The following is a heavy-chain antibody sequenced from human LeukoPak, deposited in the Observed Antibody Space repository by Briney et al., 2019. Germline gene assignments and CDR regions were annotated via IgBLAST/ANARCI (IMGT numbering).Heavy chain of an antibody. Sequence: ASVKVSCKASVGTFSSYAISWVRQAPGQGLEWMGRIIPIFGTANYAQKFQGRVTITADKSTSTAYMELSSLRSEDTAVYYCASEARPGYYGSGSYYKPLDYWGQGTLVTVSS. CDR1: VGTFSSYA. CDR3: ASEARPGYYGSGSYYKPLDY. CDR2: IIPIFGTA. V-gene: IGHV1-69*06. J-gene: IGHJ4*02. D-gene: IGHD3-10*01.